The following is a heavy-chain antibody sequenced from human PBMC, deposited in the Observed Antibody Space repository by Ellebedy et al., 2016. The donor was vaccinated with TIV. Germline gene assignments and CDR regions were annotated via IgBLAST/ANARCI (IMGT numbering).Heavy chain of an antibody. D-gene: IGHD3-10*01. J-gene: IGHJ4*02. CDR1: GYSVSTDYS. Sequence: MPSETLSLTCTVSGYSVSTDYSWAWIRQPPGKGLEWIASIHHSGTTYYNPSLKSRLTISMDTSKNQFSLKLTSVTAADTAVYFCARDRTPILRGVNYWGQGTLVTVSS. CDR2: IHHSGTT. V-gene: IGHV4-38-2*02. CDR3: ARDRTPILRGVNY.